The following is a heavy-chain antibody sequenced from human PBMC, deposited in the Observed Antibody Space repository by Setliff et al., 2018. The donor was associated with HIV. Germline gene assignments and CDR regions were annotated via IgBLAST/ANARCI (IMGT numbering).Heavy chain of an antibody. CDR2: ISSSSRTI. J-gene: IGHJ4*02. Sequence: GGSLRLSCAASGFTFSSYSMNWVRQAPGKGLEWVSYISSSSRTIYYADSVKGRFTISRDSAKNSLYLQMNSLRAEDTAVYYCAWGYYGSGSTNFYFDYWGQGTLVTVSS. CDR3: AWGYYGSGSTNFYFDY. V-gene: IGHV3-48*01. CDR1: GFTFSSYS. D-gene: IGHD3-10*01.